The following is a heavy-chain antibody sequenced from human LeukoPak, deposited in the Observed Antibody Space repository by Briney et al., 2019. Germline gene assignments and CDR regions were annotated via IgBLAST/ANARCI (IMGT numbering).Heavy chain of an antibody. CDR1: GYTLTELS. Sequence: ASVKVSCKVSGYTLTELSMHWVRQAPGKGLEWMGGFDPEDGETIYAQKFQGRVTMTEDTSTDTAYMELSSLRFEDTAVYYCAREPPPNYYDSSGYRIDTFDIWGQGTMVTVSS. V-gene: IGHV1-24*01. CDR3: AREPPPNYYDSSGYRIDTFDI. J-gene: IGHJ3*02. CDR2: FDPEDGET. D-gene: IGHD3-22*01.